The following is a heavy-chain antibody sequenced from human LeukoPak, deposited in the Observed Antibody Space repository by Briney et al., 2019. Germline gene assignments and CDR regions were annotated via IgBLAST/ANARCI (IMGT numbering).Heavy chain of an antibody. V-gene: IGHV1-69*06. CDR2: IIPIFGTA. J-gene: IGHJ4*02. D-gene: IGHD3-10*01. Sequence: GASVKVSCKASGGTFSSYAISWVRQAPGQGLEWMGGIIPIFGTANYAQKFQGRVTITADKSTSTAYMELSSLRAEDTAVYYCAKLTDGSGLAYYFDYWGQGTLVTVSS. CDR3: AKLTDGSGLAYYFDY. CDR1: GGTFSSYA.